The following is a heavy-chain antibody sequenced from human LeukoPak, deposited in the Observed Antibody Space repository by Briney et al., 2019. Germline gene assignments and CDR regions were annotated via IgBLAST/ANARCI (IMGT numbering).Heavy chain of an antibody. Sequence: ASVKVSCKVSGYTLTELSMHWVRQAPGKGLEWMGGFDPEDGETIYAQKFQGRVTMTEDTSTDTAYMELSSLRSEDTAVYYCATLPPVVVRYYYYYGMDVWGQGTTVTVSS. CDR3: ATLPPVVVRYYYYYGMDV. CDR1: GYTLTELS. D-gene: IGHD2-2*01. V-gene: IGHV1-24*01. J-gene: IGHJ6*02. CDR2: FDPEDGET.